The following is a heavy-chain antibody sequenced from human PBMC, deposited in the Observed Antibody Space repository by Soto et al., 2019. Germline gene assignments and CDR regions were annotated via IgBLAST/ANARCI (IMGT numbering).Heavy chain of an antibody. D-gene: IGHD3-3*01. CDR1: GFTFSNAL. Sequence: EVQLVESGGGLVKPGGSLRLSCAASGFTFSNALMTWVRQAPGKGLEWVGRIKSKSDGATTDYAAPVRGRFIISRDDSKNTLYLQMYSLKTEDTAVYYCPTGLTIFGVVIDPWGQGTLVTVSS. CDR2: IKSKSDGATT. J-gene: IGHJ5*02. CDR3: PTGLTIFGVVIDP. V-gene: IGHV3-15*01.